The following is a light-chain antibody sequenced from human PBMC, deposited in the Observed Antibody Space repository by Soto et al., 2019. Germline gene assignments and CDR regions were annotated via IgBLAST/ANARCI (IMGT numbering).Light chain of an antibody. CDR1: QGIRND. CDR2: AAS. J-gene: IGKJ4*01. Sequence: AIQMTQSPSSLSASVGDRVTITCRASQGIRNDLGWYQQKPGKAPKLLIYAASSLQSGVPSRFSGSGSGTDLTLTISSLQPEDFAPYYCLQDYNYLLTFGGGTKVEIK. V-gene: IGKV1-6*01. CDR3: LQDYNYLLT.